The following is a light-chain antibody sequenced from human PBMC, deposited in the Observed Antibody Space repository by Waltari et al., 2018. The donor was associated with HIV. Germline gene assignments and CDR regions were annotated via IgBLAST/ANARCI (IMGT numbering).Light chain of an antibody. CDR2: EDN. CDR1: SGRIASNY. CDR3: QSFDGITAV. Sequence: NLMLTQPHSVSESPGKTVTISCTGSSGRIASNYVQWYQQRPGSAPTTVIFEDNQRSSGVPDRFSGSIDSSSNSASLTNSRLKTEDEADYYCQSFDGITAVFGGGTKLTVL. V-gene: IGLV6-57*02. J-gene: IGLJ3*02.